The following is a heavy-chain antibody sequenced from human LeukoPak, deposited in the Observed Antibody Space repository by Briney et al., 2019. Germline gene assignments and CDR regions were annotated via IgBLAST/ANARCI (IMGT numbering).Heavy chain of an antibody. CDR3: ARGGGGTTMVRGVNTPYYFDY. Sequence: GGSLRLSCAASGFTVSSNYMSWVRQAPGKGLEWVSVIYSGGSTYYADSVKGRFTITRDNSKNTLYLQMNSLRAEDTAVYYCARGGGGTTMVRGVNTPYYFDYWGQGTLVTVSS. CDR2: IYSGGST. V-gene: IGHV3-53*01. J-gene: IGHJ4*02. CDR1: GFTVSSNY. D-gene: IGHD3-10*01.